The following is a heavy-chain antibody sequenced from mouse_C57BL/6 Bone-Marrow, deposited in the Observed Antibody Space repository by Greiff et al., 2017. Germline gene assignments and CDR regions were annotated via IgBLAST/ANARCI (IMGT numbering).Heavy chain of an antibody. CDR1: GYTFTSYW. J-gene: IGHJ2*01. CDR2: IDPSDSST. D-gene: IGHD1-3*01. V-gene: IGHV1-69*01. Sequence: VQLQQPGAELVMPGASVKLSCKASGYTFTSYWMHWVKQRPGQGLEWIGEIDPSDSSTNYNQKFKGKSTLTVDKSSSTAYMQPSSLTSEDSAVYYCARSKDYWGQGTTLTVSS. CDR3: ARSKDY.